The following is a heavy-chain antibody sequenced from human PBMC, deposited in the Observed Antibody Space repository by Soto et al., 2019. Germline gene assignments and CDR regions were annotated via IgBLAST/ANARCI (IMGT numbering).Heavy chain of an antibody. V-gene: IGHV1-2*02. J-gene: IGHJ4*02. CDR2: INPNSGGT. D-gene: IGHD1-26*01. Sequence: ASVKVSCKASGYTFTGYYMHWVRQAPGQGLEWMGWINPNSGGTNYVQKFQGRVTMTRDTSISTAYMELSRLRSDDTAVYYCARVKTDPWELVDYWGQGTLVTVSS. CDR3: ARVKTDPWELVDY. CDR1: GYTFTGYY.